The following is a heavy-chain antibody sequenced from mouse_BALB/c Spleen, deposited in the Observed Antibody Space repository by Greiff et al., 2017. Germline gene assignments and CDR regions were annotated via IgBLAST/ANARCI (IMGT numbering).Heavy chain of an antibody. CDR1: GYSITSDYA. CDR2: ISYSGST. CDR3: ALLLRRDYAMDY. J-gene: IGHJ4*01. D-gene: IGHD1-1*01. Sequence: EVQRVESGPGLVKPSQSLSLTCTVTGYSITSDYAWNWIRQFPGNKLEWMGYISYSGSTSYNPSLKSRISITRDTSKNQFFLQLNSVTTEDTATYYCALLLRRDYAMDYWGQGTSVTVSS. V-gene: IGHV3-2*02.